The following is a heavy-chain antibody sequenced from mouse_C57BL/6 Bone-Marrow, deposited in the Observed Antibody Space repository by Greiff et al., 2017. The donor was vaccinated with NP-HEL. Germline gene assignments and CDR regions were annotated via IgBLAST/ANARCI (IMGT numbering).Heavy chain of an antibody. CDR1: GYTFTSYW. J-gene: IGHJ3*01. Sequence: QVQLQQPGAELVKPGASVKVSCKASGYTFTSYWMHWVKQRPGQGLEWIGRIHPSDGDTNYNKKFKGKATLTVDKSSSKDYMQLSSLTSEDSAVYYCAISGGLRRQAWFAYWGQGTLVTVSA. CDR2: IHPSDGDT. D-gene: IGHD2-4*01. CDR3: AISGGLRRQAWFAY. V-gene: IGHV1-74*01.